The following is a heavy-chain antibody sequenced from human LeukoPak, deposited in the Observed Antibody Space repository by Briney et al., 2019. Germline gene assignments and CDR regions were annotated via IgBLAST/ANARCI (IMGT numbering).Heavy chain of an antibody. V-gene: IGHV3-21*01. CDR1: GFTFTRYG. J-gene: IGHJ4*02. D-gene: IGHD3-9*01. CDR2: ISSTSSYI. CDR3: ARVTLTGYYAFDY. Sequence: GGSLRLSCVASGFTFTRYGMHWVRQAPGKGLEWVSSISSTSSYINYADSVKGRFTISRDKAKNSLYLQMNSLRAEDTAVYYCARVTLTGYYAFDYWGQGTLVTVSS.